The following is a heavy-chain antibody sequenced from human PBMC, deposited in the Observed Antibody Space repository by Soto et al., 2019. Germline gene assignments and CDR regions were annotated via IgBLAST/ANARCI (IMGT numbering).Heavy chain of an antibody. J-gene: IGHJ4*02. CDR2: ISYDGSNK. D-gene: IGHD3-22*01. V-gene: IGHV3-30-3*01. CDR3: ARGISESSGYYGY. Sequence: QVQLVESGGGVVQPGRSLRLSCAASGFTFSTCAMHWVRQAPGKGLEWVAVISYDGSNKYYADSVKGRFTISRDNYKNTVYLQMNSLRAEDTAVYYCARGISESSGYYGYWGQGTLVTVSS. CDR1: GFTFSTCA.